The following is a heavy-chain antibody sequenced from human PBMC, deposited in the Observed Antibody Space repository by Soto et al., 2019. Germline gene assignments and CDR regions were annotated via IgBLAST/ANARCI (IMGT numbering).Heavy chain of an antibody. V-gene: IGHV3-23*01. CDR2: ISGSGGST. D-gene: IGHD3-16*02. Sequence: PGGSLRLSCAASGFTFSSYAMSWVRQAPGKGLEWVSAISGSGGSTYYADSVKGRFTISRDNSKNTLYLQMNSLRAEDTAVYYCAESSDYIWGSYRYPPFDYWGQGTLVTVSS. CDR3: AESSDYIWGSYRYPPFDY. CDR1: GFTFSSYA. J-gene: IGHJ4*02.